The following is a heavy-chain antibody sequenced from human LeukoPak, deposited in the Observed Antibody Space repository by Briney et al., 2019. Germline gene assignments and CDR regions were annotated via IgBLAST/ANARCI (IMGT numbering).Heavy chain of an antibody. V-gene: IGHV1-3*01. J-gene: IGHJ4*02. CDR2: INAGNGDDT. CDR1: GYAFPHYG. Sequence: ASVKVSCKASGYAFPHYGVQWVRQAPGQTLEWMRWINAGNGDDTKYSQKFQARLTMTTDTSATTVYMELNSLRSEDTAVYYCARSGSNWSCDSWGQGTLVTVSS. D-gene: IGHD6-13*01. CDR3: ARSGSNWSCDS.